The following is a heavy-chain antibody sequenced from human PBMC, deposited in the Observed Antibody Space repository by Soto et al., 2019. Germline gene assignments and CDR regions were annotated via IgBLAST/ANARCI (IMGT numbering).Heavy chain of an antibody. CDR3: ARDLGGTYYDILTGPPRGDNWFDP. V-gene: IGHV1-18*01. Sequence: ASVKVSCKASGYTFTSYGISWVRQAPGQGLEWMGWISAYNGNTNYAQKLQGRVTMTTDTSTSTAYMELRSLRSDDTAVYYCARDLGGTYYDILTGPPRGDNWFDPWGQGTLVTVSS. CDR1: GYTFTSYG. J-gene: IGHJ5*02. CDR2: ISAYNGNT. D-gene: IGHD3-9*01.